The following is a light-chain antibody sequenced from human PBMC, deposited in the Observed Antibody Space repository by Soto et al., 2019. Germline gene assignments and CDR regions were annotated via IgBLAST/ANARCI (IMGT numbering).Light chain of an antibody. CDR2: DVS. V-gene: IGLV2-14*01. J-gene: IGLJ1*01. Sequence: QSVLTQPASVSGSPGQSITISCTGTSSDVGTYNSVSWYQQYPGKAPKLMIHDVSNRPSGVSNRFSGSKSGNTASLTISGLQAEDEADYYCSSYTSSSSYVFGRGTKGTVL. CDR3: SSYTSSSSYV. CDR1: SSDVGTYNS.